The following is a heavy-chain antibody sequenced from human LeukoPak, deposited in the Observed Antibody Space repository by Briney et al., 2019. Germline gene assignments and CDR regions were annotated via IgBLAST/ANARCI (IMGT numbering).Heavy chain of an antibody. CDR1: GFTFSSYA. CDR2: ISSNGGST. V-gene: IGHV3-64*01. CDR3: ARGPGYCSGGSCYFGGFDY. J-gene: IGHJ4*02. D-gene: IGHD2-15*01. Sequence: GGSLRLSCAASGFTFSSYAMHWVRQAPGKGLEYVSAISSNGGSTYYANSVKGRFTISRDNSKSTLYLQMGSLRAEDMAVYYCARGPGYCSGGSCYFGGFDYWGQGTLVTVSS.